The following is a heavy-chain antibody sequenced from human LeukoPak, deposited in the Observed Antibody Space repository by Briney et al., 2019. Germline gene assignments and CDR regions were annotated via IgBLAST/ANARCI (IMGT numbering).Heavy chain of an antibody. CDR2: ISNNGGYT. D-gene: IGHD2-15*01. CDR1: GFTFSSSA. J-gene: IGHJ4*02. CDR3: AKQLGYCSDGSCYFPY. Sequence: GESLRLSCAASGFTFSSSAMSWVRQAPGKGLEWVSAISNNGGYTYYADSVQGRFTISRDNSKSTLCLQMNSLRAEDTAVYYCAKQLGYCSDGSCYFPYWGQGTLVTVSS. V-gene: IGHV3-23*01.